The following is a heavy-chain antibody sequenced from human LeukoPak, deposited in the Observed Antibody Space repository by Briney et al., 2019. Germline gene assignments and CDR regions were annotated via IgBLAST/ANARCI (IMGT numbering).Heavy chain of an antibody. J-gene: IGHJ4*02. D-gene: IGHD5-12*01. CDR3: ARDCGGYDEGVDY. V-gene: IGHV4-30-4*01. CDR1: GGSISSGDYY. CDR2: IYYSGST. Sequence: SQTLSLTCTVSGGSISSGDYYWSWIRQPPGKGLEWIGYIYYSGSTYYNPSLKSRVTISVDTSKNQFSLKLSSVTAADTAVYYCARDCGGYDEGVDYWGQGTLVTVSS.